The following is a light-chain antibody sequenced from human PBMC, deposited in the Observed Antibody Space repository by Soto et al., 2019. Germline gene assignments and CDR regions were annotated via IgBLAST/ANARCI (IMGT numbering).Light chain of an antibody. CDR1: QSVLYTPNNKNY. CDR2: WAS. V-gene: IGKV4-1*01. J-gene: IGKJ1*01. CDR3: QQYGSSPWT. Sequence: DIVMTQSPDSLAVSLGERATINCKSSQSVLYTPNNKNYLAWYQQKSGQPPKLLIYWASTRESGVPDRFSGSGAGTDFTLTISSLQAEDFAVYYCQQYGSSPWTFGQGTKVEIK.